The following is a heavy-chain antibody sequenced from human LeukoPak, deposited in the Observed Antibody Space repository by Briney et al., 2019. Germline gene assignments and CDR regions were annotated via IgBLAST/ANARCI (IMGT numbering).Heavy chain of an antibody. CDR2: IKKDGSEK. Sequence: GGSLRLSCTASGFTFSSYWMSWVRQAPGKGLEWVANIKKDGSEKKYVDSVKGRFTISRDNAKNSLYLQMNSLRAEDTALYYCARGGLTIFGVVNYMDVWGKGTTVTVSS. CDR1: GFTFSSYW. V-gene: IGHV3-7*03. J-gene: IGHJ6*03. CDR3: ARGGLTIFGVVNYMDV. D-gene: IGHD3-3*01.